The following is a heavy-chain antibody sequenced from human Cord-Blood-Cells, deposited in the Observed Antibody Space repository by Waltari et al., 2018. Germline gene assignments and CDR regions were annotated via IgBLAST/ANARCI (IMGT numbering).Heavy chain of an antibody. Sequence: QVQLQESGPGLVKPSETLSPTCTVPGGSISSYYWSWIRQLPAKGLEWLGDIYYSGSTHYDPSLKSRGAISVDTSKNQFSLKLGSVTAADTAVYYCARESCSSTSCPYYYYMDVWGKGTTVTVSS. CDR1: GGSISSYY. D-gene: IGHD2-2*01. CDR3: ARESCSSTSCPYYYYMDV. J-gene: IGHJ6*03. CDR2: IYYSGST. V-gene: IGHV4-59*01.